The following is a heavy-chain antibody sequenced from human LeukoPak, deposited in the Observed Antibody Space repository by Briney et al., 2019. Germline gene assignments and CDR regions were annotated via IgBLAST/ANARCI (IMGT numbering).Heavy chain of an antibody. CDR3: HPLGYTSN. Sequence: GGSLRLSCAVSGFTSGFTFSTRWMHWVRQAPGKGLVWVSLVKTDGSSTNYADSVKGRFTVSRDNAKNTLYLQMNNLRDEDTALYYCHPLGYTSNWGQGTLVTVSS. J-gene: IGHJ4*02. D-gene: IGHD6-19*01. CDR2: VKTDGSST. CDR1: GFTFSTRW. V-gene: IGHV3-74*01.